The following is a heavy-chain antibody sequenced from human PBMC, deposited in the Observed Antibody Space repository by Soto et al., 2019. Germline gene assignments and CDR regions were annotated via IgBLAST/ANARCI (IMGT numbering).Heavy chain of an antibody. CDR1: GFTFSSYA. Sequence: QVQLVESGGGVVQPGRSLRLSCAASGFTFSSYAMHWVRQAPGKGLEWVAVISYDGSNKYYADSVKGRFTISIDNSKNTLYLQMNSLRAEDTAVYYCARDYYDSSGFYWGQGTLVTVSS. V-gene: IGHV3-30-3*01. CDR3: ARDYYDSSGFY. CDR2: ISYDGSNK. D-gene: IGHD3-22*01. J-gene: IGHJ4*02.